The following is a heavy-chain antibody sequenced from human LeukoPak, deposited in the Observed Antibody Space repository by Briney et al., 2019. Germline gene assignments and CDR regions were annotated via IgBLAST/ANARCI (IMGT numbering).Heavy chain of an antibody. J-gene: IGHJ5*02. CDR1: GFTFSSYS. CDR3: ARELTYCGGDCEWFDP. Sequence: VESLRLSCAASGFTFSSYSMNWVRQAPGKGLERVSYISSSSSTIYYAESVKGRFTISRDNAKNSLYLQMNSLRADDTAVYYCARELTYCGGDCEWFDPWGQGTLVTVSS. D-gene: IGHD2-21*01. CDR2: ISSSSSTI. V-gene: IGHV3-48*01.